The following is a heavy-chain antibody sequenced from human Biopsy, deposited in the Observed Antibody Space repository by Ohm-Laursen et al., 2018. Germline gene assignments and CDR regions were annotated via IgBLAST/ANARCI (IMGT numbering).Heavy chain of an antibody. Sequence: ASVKVSCTVSGYKFTSYGMSWVRQAPGQGFEWMGRISGYNGNTNYAQKFQGRITMTIDAATSTGYMDLRSLKSDDTAVYYGARIAAAGWDDYWGQGTLVTVSS. V-gene: IGHV1-18*01. D-gene: IGHD6-25*01. J-gene: IGHJ4*02. CDR2: ISGYNGNT. CDR1: GYKFTSYG. CDR3: ARIAAAGWDDY.